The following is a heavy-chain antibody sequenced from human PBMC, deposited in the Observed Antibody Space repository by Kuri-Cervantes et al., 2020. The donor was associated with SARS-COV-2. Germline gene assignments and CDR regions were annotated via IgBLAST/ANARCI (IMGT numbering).Heavy chain of an antibody. CDR2: ISYDGSNK. V-gene: IGHV3-30-3*01. CDR1: GFTFSSYA. Sequence: GESLKISCSASGFTFSSYALHWVRQAPGKGLEWVAAISYDGSNKYYADSVKGRFTISRDNSKNTLYLQMNSLRAEDTAVYYCARADGSYAFDIWGQGTMVTVSS. J-gene: IGHJ3*02. D-gene: IGHD6-25*01. CDR3: ARADGSYAFDI.